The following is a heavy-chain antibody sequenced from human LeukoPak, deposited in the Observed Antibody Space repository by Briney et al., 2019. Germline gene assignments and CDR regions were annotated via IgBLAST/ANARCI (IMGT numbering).Heavy chain of an antibody. D-gene: IGHD6-19*01. CDR1: GFALTTYN. Sequence: GASVKVSCKASGFALTTYNIVWLRQAPGQGLEWVGWVTAFNENTHYSRRFQGRVTMTRDTSISTAYMELSRLRSDDTAVYYCARRVAVAGTGLYYWGQGTLVTVSS. CDR3: ARRVAVAGTGLYY. V-gene: IGHV1-18*01. J-gene: IGHJ4*02. CDR2: VTAFNENT.